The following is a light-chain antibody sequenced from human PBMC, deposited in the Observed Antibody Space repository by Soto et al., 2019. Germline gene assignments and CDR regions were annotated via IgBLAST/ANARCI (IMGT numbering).Light chain of an antibody. CDR3: QQINNSPRT. J-gene: IGKJ4*01. V-gene: IGKV1-9*01. Sequence: DIQLTQSPSFLSASVGDRVTITCRASQSISSYLTWYQQKPGKAPKLLISAASSLQSGVPSRFSGSGSGTEFTLTISSLQPEDFATYYCQQINNSPRTFGEGTKVDI. CDR2: AAS. CDR1: QSISSY.